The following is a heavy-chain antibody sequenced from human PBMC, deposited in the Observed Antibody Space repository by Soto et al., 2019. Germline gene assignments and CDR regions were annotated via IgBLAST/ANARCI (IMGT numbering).Heavy chain of an antibody. CDR3: VRGYYGSGSLTNHYGMSV. D-gene: IGHD3-10*01. CDR2: INPNRGGT. V-gene: IGHV1-2*04. Sequence: ASVKVSFKASGYTFTGYYMHWVRQAPGQGLEWIGWINPNRGGTNYAQKFQGWVTMTRDTSISTAYMELSRLRSDDTAVYYCVRGYYGSGSLTNHYGMSVWGQGTTVTVSS. J-gene: IGHJ6*02. CDR1: GYTFTGYY.